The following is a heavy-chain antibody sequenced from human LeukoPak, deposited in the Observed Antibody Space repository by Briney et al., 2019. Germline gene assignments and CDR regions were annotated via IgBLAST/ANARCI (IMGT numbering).Heavy chain of an antibody. CDR2: ISGSGGST. J-gene: IGHJ4*02. D-gene: IGHD6-13*01. Sequence: PGGSLRLSCAASGFTFSSYEMNWVRQAPGKGLEWVSAISGSGGSTYYADSVKGRFTISRDNSKNTLYLQMNSLRAEDTAVYYCAKVVIAAAGCFDYWGQGTLVTVSS. CDR1: GFTFSSYE. V-gene: IGHV3-23*01. CDR3: AKVVIAAAGCFDY.